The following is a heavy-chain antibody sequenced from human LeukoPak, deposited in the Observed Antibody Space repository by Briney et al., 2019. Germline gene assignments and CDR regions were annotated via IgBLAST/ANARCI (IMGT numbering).Heavy chain of an antibody. CDR1: GFTFRSHA. CDR3: AKWGAIGYCSSTSCYKDGYYYYGMDV. Sequence: GGSLRLSCVGSGFTFRSHAMSWVRQAPGKGLEWVSAISGSGGSTYYADSVKGRFTISRDNSKNTLYLQMNSLRAEDTAVYYCAKWGAIGYCSSTSCYKDGYYYYGMDVWGQGTTVTVSS. CDR2: ISGSGGST. D-gene: IGHD2-2*02. J-gene: IGHJ6*02. V-gene: IGHV3-23*01.